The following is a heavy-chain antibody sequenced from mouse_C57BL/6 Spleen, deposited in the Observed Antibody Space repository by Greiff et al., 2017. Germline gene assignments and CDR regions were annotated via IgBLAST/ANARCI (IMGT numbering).Heavy chain of an antibody. CDR2: IDPEDSET. V-gene: IGHV14-2*01. CDR1: GFNIKDYY. Sequence: VQLKESGAELVKPGASVKLSCTASGFNIKDYYMHWVKQRTEQGLEWIGRIDPEDSETKYAPKFQGKATITADTSSNTAYLQLSSLTSEDTAVYYCARSSITTVGFDYWGQGTTLTVSS. D-gene: IGHD1-1*01. J-gene: IGHJ2*01. CDR3: ARSSITTVGFDY.